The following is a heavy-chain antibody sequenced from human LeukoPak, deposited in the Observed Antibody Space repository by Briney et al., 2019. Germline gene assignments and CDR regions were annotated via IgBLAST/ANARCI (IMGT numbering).Heavy chain of an antibody. J-gene: IGHJ3*02. CDR2: IWFGGGHQ. CDR3: VKDNVAALKGAFDI. D-gene: IGHD6-6*01. CDR1: GFTFTNCG. Sequence: GRSLRLSCAASGFTFTNCGMHWVRQAPGKGLEWVAVIWFGGGHQYYADSVKGRFTISRDNSKNTLYLQMNSLRAEDTAVYYCVKDNVAALKGAFDIWGQGTMVTVSS. V-gene: IGHV3-30*18.